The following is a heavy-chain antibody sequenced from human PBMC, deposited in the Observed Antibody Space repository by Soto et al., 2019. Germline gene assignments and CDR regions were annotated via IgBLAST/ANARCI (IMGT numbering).Heavy chain of an antibody. V-gene: IGHV4-39*02. D-gene: IGHD2-2*02. CDR2: IYYSGST. CDR1: GGSISSNTYY. J-gene: IGHJ3*02. CDR3: ARSCSTPSCYTERAFDI. Sequence: QLQLQESGPGLVKPSETLSLSCTVSGGSISSNTYYWGWIRQPPGKGLEWIGSIYYSGSTYYNPSPKRRFPLFVATSKDHFSLKLSSVTAADTAVYFCARSCSTPSCYTERAFDIWGQGTMVTVSS.